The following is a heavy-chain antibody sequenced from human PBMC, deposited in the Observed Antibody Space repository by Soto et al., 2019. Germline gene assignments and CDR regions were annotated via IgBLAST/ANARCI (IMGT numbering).Heavy chain of an antibody. J-gene: IGHJ6*02. CDR1: GGSISSGDYY. D-gene: IGHD6-13*01. V-gene: IGHV4-30-4*01. Sequence: SETLPLTCTVTGGSISSGDYYWSWIRQPPGKGLEWIGYIYYSGSTYYNPSLKSRVTISVDTSKNQFSLKLSSVTAADTAVYYCASDFDPYSSSWVFGMDVWGQGTTVTVSS. CDR2: IYYSGST. CDR3: ASDFDPYSSSWVFGMDV.